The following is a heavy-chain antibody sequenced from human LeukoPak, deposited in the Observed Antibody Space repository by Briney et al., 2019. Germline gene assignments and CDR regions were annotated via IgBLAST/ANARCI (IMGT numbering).Heavy chain of an antibody. CDR1: GFTFSNYD. J-gene: IGHJ4*02. Sequence: TGGSLRLSCAASGFTFSNYDMHWVRQGPGKGLAWVSRIYSDGSRTTYADSVKGRFAISGDNAKNTLYLQMNSLRAEDTAVYYCAKLLQGSYDSSGYYGILDYFDYWGQGTLVTVSS. D-gene: IGHD3-22*01. CDR3: AKLLQGSYDSSGYYGILDYFDY. CDR2: IYSDGSRT. V-gene: IGHV3-74*03.